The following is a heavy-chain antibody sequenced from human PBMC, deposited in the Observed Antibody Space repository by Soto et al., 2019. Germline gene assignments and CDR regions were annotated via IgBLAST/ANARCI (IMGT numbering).Heavy chain of an antibody. CDR3: TAGGRAAAGG. CDR1: GFTFSNAW. J-gene: IGHJ4*01. V-gene: IGHV3-15*01. D-gene: IGHD6-13*01. CDR2: ITSKTDGGTT. Sequence: EVQLVESGGGLVKPGGSLRLSCAASGFTFSNAWMSWVRQAPGKGLEWVGRITSKTDGGTTDYAAPVKGRFSISRDDSQNPLYLAVNSLNAEGTDLYYRTAGGRAAAGGWRHGTVVTASS.